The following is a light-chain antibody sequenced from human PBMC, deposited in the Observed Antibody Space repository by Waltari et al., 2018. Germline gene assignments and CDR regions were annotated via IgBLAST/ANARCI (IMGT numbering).Light chain of an antibody. CDR2: GAS. J-gene: IGKJ1*01. V-gene: IGKV3-20*01. CDR3: QHYVRLPAT. CDR1: QSVSRS. Sequence: IVLTQSPGTLSLSPGERATLSCRASQSVSRSLPWYQQKPGQAPKLLIYGASTRATGIPDRFTGSGSGTDFSLTISSLEPEDFAIYFCQHYVRLPATFGQG.